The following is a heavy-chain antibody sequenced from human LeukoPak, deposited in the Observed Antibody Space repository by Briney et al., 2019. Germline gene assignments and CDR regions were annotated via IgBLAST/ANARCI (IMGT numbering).Heavy chain of an antibody. D-gene: IGHD3-22*01. Sequence: ASVKVSCKASGYTFTGYYMHWVRQAPGQGLEWMGWIHPNSGGTNYAQKFQGRVTMTRDTSISTAYMELSRLRSDDTAVYYCARVRYYYDSSGYPDYWGQGTLVTVSS. CDR3: ARVRYYYDSSGYPDY. CDR1: GYTFTGYY. CDR2: IHPNSGGT. V-gene: IGHV1-2*02. J-gene: IGHJ4*02.